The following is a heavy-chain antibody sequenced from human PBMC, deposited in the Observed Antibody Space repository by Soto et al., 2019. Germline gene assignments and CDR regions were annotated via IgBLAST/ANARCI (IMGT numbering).Heavy chain of an antibody. CDR1: GGTFSSYT. D-gene: IGHD5-12*01. V-gene: IGHV1-69*12. CDR3: ARGNHRWLQLWYFDL. Sequence: QVQLVQSGAEVKKPGSSETVSCKGSGGTFSSYTISWVRQAPGQGLEWMGGIIPIFGTANYAQKFQGRVTITADESTSTAYMELSSLRSEDTAVYYCARGNHRWLQLWYFDLWGRGTLVTVSS. CDR2: IIPIFGTA. J-gene: IGHJ2*01.